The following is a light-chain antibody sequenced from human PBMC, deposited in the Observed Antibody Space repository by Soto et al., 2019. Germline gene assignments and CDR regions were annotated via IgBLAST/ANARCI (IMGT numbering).Light chain of an antibody. V-gene: IGKV3-15*01. CDR1: QSVDSN. CDR2: GAS. J-gene: IGKJ1*01. Sequence: EIVMTQSPATLSVSPGEGATLSCRASQSVDSNLAWYQQQPGQAPRLLIYGASTRATGLPAKYSGSGSGTEFTLTISSLHSEDFAVYYCQQYNDWPHTFGQGTKVQIK. CDR3: QQYNDWPHT.